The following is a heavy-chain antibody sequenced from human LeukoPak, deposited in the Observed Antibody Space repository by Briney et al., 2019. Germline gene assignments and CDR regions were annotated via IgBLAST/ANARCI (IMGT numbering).Heavy chain of an antibody. CDR3: ARVPDKNYYGLNYYYYGMDV. Sequence: QTGGSLRLSCAASGFTFSSYAMSWVRQAPGKGLEWVSAISGSGGSAYYADSVKGRFTISRDNSKNTLYLQMNSLRAEDTAVYYCARVPDKNYYGLNYYYYGMDVWGQGTTVTVSS. V-gene: IGHV3-23*01. CDR1: GFTFSSYA. CDR2: ISGSGGSA. J-gene: IGHJ6*02. D-gene: IGHD3-10*01.